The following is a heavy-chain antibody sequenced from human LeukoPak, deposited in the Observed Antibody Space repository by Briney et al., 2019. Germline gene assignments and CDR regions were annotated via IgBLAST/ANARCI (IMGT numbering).Heavy chain of an antibody. V-gene: IGHV1-69*01. CDR1: GGTFSSYA. D-gene: IGHD3-22*01. J-gene: IGHJ4*02. CDR2: IIPIFGTA. CDR3: ARGDSSGYYFDY. Sequence: SVKVSCKASGGTFSSYAISWVRQAPGQGLEWMGGIIPIFGTANYAQKFQGRVTITADESTSTAYMELSSLRSEDTAVYYCARGDSSGYYFDYWGQGTLVTVSS.